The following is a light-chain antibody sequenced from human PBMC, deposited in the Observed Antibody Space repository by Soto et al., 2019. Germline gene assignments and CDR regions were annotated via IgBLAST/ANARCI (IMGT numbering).Light chain of an antibody. CDR2: GAS. V-gene: IGKV3-15*01. CDR1: QSVSSN. J-gene: IGKJ1*01. CDR3: QQYNNWSWT. Sequence: EIVMTQSPATLSVSPGERATLSCRASQSVSSNLAWYQQKPGQAPRLLIYGASTRASGIPARFSGSGSGTDFTLTISSLQSEDFALYYCQQYNNWSWTFGQGTKVEIK.